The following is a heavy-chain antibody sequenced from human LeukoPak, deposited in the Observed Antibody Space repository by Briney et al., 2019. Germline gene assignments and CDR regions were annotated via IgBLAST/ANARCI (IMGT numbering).Heavy chain of an antibody. CDR3: AKRGVVIRVILVGFHKEAYYFDS. CDR1: GFTFSDYA. Sequence: GGSLRLSCAASGFTFSDYAMGWVRQAPGKGLEWVAGISDTGGRTNYADSVKGRFTISRDNPKNTLYLQMNSLRAEDTAVYFCAKRGVVIRVILVGFHKEAYYFDSWGQGALVTVSS. D-gene: IGHD3-22*01. J-gene: IGHJ4*02. CDR2: ISDTGGRT. V-gene: IGHV3-23*01.